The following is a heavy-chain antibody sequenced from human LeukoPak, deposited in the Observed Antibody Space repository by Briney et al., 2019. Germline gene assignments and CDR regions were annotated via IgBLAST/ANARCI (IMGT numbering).Heavy chain of an antibody. Sequence: SETLSLTCTVSGGSISSYYWSWIRQPPGKGLEWIGYIYYSGSTNYNPSLKSRVTISVDTSKNQFSLKLSSVTGADTAVYYCTRENRPFCPFAFWGQGVLVTVSS. CDR3: TRENRPFCPFAF. D-gene: IGHD2/OR15-2a*01. CDR2: IYYSGST. CDR1: GGSISSYY. V-gene: IGHV4-59*12. J-gene: IGHJ4*02.